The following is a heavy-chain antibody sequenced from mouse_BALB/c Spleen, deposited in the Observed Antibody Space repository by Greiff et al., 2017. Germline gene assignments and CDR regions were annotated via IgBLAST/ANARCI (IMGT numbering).Heavy chain of an antibody. D-gene: IGHD4-1*01. CDR1: GYNFTSYW. Sequence: QVQLQQPGAELVKPGTSVKLSCKASGYNFTSYWINWVKLRPGQGLEWIGDIYPGSGSTNYNEKFKSKATLTVDTSSSTAYMQLSSLASEDSALYYCARDGTVFYAMDYWGQGTSVTVSS. CDR3: ARDGTVFYAMDY. CDR2: IYPGSGST. J-gene: IGHJ4*01. V-gene: IGHV1-55*01.